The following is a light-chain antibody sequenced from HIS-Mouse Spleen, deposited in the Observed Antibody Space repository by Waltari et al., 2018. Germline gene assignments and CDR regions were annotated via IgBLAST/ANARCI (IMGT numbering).Light chain of an antibody. J-gene: IGLJ3*02. CDR2: EVS. CDR3: SSYTSSSTWV. Sequence: QSALTQPASVSGSPGQSITISCTGTSSDVGGYTSVSWYQQHPGNAPKLMIYEVSNRPSGVSNRFSGSKSGNTASLTISGLQAEDEADYYCSSYTSSSTWVFGGGTKLTVL. CDR1: SSDVGGYTS. V-gene: IGLV2-14*01.